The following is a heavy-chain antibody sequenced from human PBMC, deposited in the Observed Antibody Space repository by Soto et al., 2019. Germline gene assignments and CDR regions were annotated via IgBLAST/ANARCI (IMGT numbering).Heavy chain of an antibody. V-gene: IGHV3-30-3*01. CDR1: GFTFSSYA. J-gene: IGHJ4*02. D-gene: IGHD2-2*01. CDR3: ARDSRTQLPRGYYFDY. CDR2: ISYDGSNK. Sequence: QVQLVESGGGVVQPGRSLRLSCAASGFTFSSYAMHWVRQAPGKGLEWVAVISYDGSNKYYADSVKGRFTISRDNSKNTLYLQMNSLRAQDTAVYYSARDSRTQLPRGYYFDYWGQGTLVTVSS.